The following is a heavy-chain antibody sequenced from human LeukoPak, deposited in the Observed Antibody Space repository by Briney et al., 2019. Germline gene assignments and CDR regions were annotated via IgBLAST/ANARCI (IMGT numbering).Heavy chain of an antibody. J-gene: IGHJ4*02. CDR2: IYYSGST. CDR3: ARVTVRGVMIDY. CDR1: GGSISSYY. D-gene: IGHD3-10*01. Sequence: SETLSLTCTVSGGSISSYYWSWIRQPPGKGLEWIGYIYYSGSTNYNPSLKSRVTISVDTSKNQFSLELSSVTAADTAVYYCARVTVRGVMIDYWGQGTLVTVSS. V-gene: IGHV4-59*01.